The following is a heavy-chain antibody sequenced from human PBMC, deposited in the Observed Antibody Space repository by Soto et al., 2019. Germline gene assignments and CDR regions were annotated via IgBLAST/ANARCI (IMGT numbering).Heavy chain of an antibody. V-gene: IGHV1-8*01. J-gene: IGHJ5*02. Sequence: ASVKVSCKASGYTFTSYDINWVRQATGQGLEWMGWMNPNSGNTGYAQKFQGRVTMTRNTSISTAYMELSSLRSEDTAVYYCARGKRTTIFGVVIKGYWFAPWGQGTLVTVS. D-gene: IGHD3-3*01. CDR1: GYTFTSYD. CDR2: MNPNSGNT. CDR3: ARGKRTTIFGVVIKGYWFAP.